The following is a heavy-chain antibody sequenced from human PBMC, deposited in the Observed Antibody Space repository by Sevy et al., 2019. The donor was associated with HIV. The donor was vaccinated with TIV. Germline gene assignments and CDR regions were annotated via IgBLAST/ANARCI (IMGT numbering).Heavy chain of an antibody. CDR2: IYFTGNT. J-gene: IGHJ4*02. D-gene: IGHD1-1*01. Sequence: SETLSLTCSVSGGSISSYFWTWVRQSPGKGLEWIGNIYFTGNTDYSPSLKSRVTLSLDTSKSQCSLTLKSVTAADTVIYFCARDSTTRPRVLDYWGQGTLVTVSS. V-gene: IGHV4-59*01. CDR1: GGSISSYF. CDR3: ARDSTTRPRVLDY.